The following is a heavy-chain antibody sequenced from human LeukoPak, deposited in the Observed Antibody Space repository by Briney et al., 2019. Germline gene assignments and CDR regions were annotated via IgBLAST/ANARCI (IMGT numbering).Heavy chain of an antibody. CDR3: ARDNDYYDSSGYIPGMDV. D-gene: IGHD3-22*01. V-gene: IGHV3-66*02. Sequence: GGSLRLSCAASGFTVSSNYMSWVRQAPGKGLEWVSVIYSGGSTYYADSVKGRFTISRDNSKNTLYLQKNSLRAEDTAVYYCARDNDYYDSSGYIPGMDVWGQGTTVTVSS. CDR2: IYSGGST. J-gene: IGHJ6*02. CDR1: GFTVSSNY.